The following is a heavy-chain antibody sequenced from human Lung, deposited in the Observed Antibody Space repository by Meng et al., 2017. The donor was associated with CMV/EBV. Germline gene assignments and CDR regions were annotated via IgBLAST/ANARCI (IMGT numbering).Heavy chain of an antibody. Sequence: GGSLRLSCAASGFTFSSYVMSWVRQAPGKGLEWVSVIYSGGTSTQYADSVKGRFTISRDNSKNTLFLQMNSLRAEDTAVYYCAKEACSTTSCYYNYYYGLDVWGQGXTVTVSS. V-gene: IGHV3-23*03. D-gene: IGHD2-2*01. CDR3: AKEACSTTSCYYNYYYGLDV. CDR2: IYSGGTST. CDR1: GFTFSSYV. J-gene: IGHJ6*02.